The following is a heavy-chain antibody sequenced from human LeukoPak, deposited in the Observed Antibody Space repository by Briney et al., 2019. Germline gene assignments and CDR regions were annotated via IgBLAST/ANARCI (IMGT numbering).Heavy chain of an antibody. CDR3: ARPNSARRHYYYYMDV. V-gene: IGHV1-2*02. CDR2: INPNSGGT. Sequence: ASVKVSCKASGYTFTGYYMHWVRQAPGQGLEWMGWINPNSGGTNYAQKFQGRVTMTRDTSISTAYMELSRLRSDDTAVYYCARPNSARRHYYYYMDVWGKGTTVTVSS. D-gene: IGHD4-23*01. CDR1: GYTFTGYY. J-gene: IGHJ6*03.